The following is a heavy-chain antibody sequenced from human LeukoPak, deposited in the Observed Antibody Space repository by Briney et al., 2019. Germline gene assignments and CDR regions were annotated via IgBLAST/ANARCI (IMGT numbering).Heavy chain of an antibody. Sequence: SETLSLTCAVYGGSFRGYYWSWIRQPPGKGLEWIGEINHSGSTNYNPSLKSRVTISVDTSKNQFSLKLSSVTAADTAVYYCARAGDSSGYSDYWCQGTLVTVSS. D-gene: IGHD3-22*01. CDR2: INHSGST. J-gene: IGHJ4*02. V-gene: IGHV4-34*01. CDR3: ARAGDSSGYSDY. CDR1: GGSFRGYY.